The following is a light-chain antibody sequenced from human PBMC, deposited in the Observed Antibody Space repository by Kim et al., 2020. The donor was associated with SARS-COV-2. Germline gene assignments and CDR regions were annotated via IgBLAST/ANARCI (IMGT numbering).Light chain of an antibody. Sequence: ELPQPPSASGTPGQRVTISCSGSSSNIGSNYVYWYQQLPGTAPKLLIYRNNQRPSGVPDRFSGSKSGTSASLAISGLRSEDEADYYCAAWDDSLSGWVFGGGTQLTVL. CDR3: AAWDDSLSGWV. CDR2: RNN. J-gene: IGLJ3*02. CDR1: SSNIGSNY. V-gene: IGLV1-47*01.